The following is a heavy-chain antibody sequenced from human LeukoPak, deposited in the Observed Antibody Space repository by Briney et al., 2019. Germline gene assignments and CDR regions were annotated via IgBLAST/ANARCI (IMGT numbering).Heavy chain of an antibody. CDR1: RYTFTDYY. V-gene: IGHV1-2*02. D-gene: IGHD6-6*01. CDR2: MNPNGGAT. Sequence: ASVKVSCKASRYTFTDYYMHWVRQAPGQGLEWMGWMNPNGGATNYAQKFQGRVTMTRDTSISTAYMELSRLRSDDTAVYYCARDEQLVRRFRHWGQGTLVTVSS. CDR3: ARDEQLVRRFRH. J-gene: IGHJ1*01.